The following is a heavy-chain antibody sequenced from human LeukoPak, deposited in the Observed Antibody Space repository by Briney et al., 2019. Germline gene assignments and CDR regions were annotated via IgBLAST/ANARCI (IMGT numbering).Heavy chain of an antibody. CDR1: EFTFSSYA. Sequence: GGSLRLSCAASEFTFSSYAMNWVRQAPGKGLEWVSSISSSSSYIYYADSVKGRFTISRDNAKNSLYLQMNSLRAEDTAVYYCARATNMVRGDYYFDYWGQGTLVTVSS. D-gene: IGHD3-10*01. J-gene: IGHJ4*02. CDR3: ARATNMVRGDYYFDY. V-gene: IGHV3-21*01. CDR2: ISSSSSYI.